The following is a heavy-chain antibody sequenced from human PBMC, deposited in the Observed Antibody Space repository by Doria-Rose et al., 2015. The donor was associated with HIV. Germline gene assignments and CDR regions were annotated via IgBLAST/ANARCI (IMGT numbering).Heavy chain of an antibody. Sequence: SGPVLVKPTETLTLTCTVSGVSLSSPGMGVSWIRQSPGKALEWLANIFSDDERSYKTSLRSRLTISRGTSKSQVVLTMTDMDPVDTATYHCARIKSSRWYHKYYFDFWGQGTLVIVSA. CDR1: GVSLSSPGMG. D-gene: IGHD6-13*01. CDR3: ARIKSSRWYHKYYFDF. CDR2: IFSDDER. J-gene: IGHJ4*02. V-gene: IGHV2-26*01.